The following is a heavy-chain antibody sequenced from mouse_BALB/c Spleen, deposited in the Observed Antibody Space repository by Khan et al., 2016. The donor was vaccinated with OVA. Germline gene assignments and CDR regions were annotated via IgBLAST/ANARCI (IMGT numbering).Heavy chain of an antibody. CDR2: IFYSGSI. D-gene: IGHD1-1*02. J-gene: IGHJ1*01. CDR3: ARDSGVWYFDV. CDR1: GISITTGNYR. Sequence: EVQLQETGPGLVKPSQTVSLTCTVTGISITTGNYRWSWIRQFPGNKLEWMGFIFYSGSITYNPSLTSRTTITRDTSKNQFFLEMNSLTAEDTATYDCARDSGVWYFDVWGAGTTVTVSS. V-gene: IGHV3-5*02.